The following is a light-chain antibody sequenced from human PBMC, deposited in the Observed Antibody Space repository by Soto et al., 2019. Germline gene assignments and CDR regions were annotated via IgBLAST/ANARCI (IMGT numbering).Light chain of an antibody. CDR2: WAS. CDR3: QQYYSTPQT. V-gene: IGKV4-1*01. Sequence: DIVMTQSPDSLAVSLGERATINCKSRQSVLYSSNNKNYLAWYQQKPGQPPKLLIYWASTRESGVPDRFSGSGSGTDFTLTISSRQAEDVAVYYCQQYYSTPQTFGQGTKVEIK. J-gene: IGKJ1*01. CDR1: QSVLYSSNNKNY.